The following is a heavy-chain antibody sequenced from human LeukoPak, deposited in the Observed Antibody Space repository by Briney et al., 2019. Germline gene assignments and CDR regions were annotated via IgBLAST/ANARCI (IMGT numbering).Heavy chain of an antibody. CDR2: IIAIFGTA. J-gene: IGHJ6*02. D-gene: IGHD2-21*01. CDR1: GGTFSSYA. V-gene: IGHV1-69*01. Sequence: VASVKVSCTASGGTFSSYAISWVRQAPGQGLEWMGGIIAIFGTANYAQKFQGRVTITADESTSTAYMELSSLRSEDTAVYYCARAVCGGDCYYYGMDVWGQGTTVTVSS. CDR3: ARAVCGGDCYYYGMDV.